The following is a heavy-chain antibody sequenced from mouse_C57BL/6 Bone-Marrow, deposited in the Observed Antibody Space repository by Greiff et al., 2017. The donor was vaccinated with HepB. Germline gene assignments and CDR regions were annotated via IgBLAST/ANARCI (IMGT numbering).Heavy chain of an antibody. Sequence: QVQLQQPGAELVKPGASVKLSCKASGYTFTSYWMQWVKQRPGQGLEWIGEIDPSDSYTNYNQKFKGKATLTVDTSSSTAYMQLSSLTSEDSAVYCCARLDYWGKGTTLTVSS. CDR1: GYTFTSYW. J-gene: IGHJ2*01. CDR2: IDPSDSYT. V-gene: IGHV1-50*01. CDR3: ARLDY.